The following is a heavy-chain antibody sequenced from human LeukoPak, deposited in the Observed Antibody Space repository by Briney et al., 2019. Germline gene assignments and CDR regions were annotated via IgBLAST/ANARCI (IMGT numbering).Heavy chain of an antibody. V-gene: IGHV4-61*02. CDR3: ARGLTGHYSGWFDP. J-gene: IGHJ5*02. Sequence: SETLSLTCTVSGGSISSGSYYWSWIRQPAGKGLEWIGRIYTSGSTNYNPSLKSRVTISVDTSKNQFSLKLNSVTAADTAVYYCARGLTGHYSGWFDPWGQGALVTVSS. CDR1: GGSISSGSYY. D-gene: IGHD3-9*01. CDR2: IYTSGST.